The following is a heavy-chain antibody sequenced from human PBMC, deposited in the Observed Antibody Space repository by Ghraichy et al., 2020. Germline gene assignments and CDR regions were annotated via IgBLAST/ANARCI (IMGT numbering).Heavy chain of an antibody. CDR3: ARQKWQQGFGELHTDGMDV. V-gene: IGHV4-39*01. Sequence: SETLSLTCTVSGGSISSSSYYWGWIRQPPGKGLEWIGSIYYSGSTYYNPSLKSRVTISVDTSKNQFSLKLSSVTAADTAVYYCARQKWQQGFGELHTDGMDVWGQGTTVTVSS. CDR1: GGSISSSSYY. CDR2: IYYSGST. D-gene: IGHD3-10*01. J-gene: IGHJ6*02.